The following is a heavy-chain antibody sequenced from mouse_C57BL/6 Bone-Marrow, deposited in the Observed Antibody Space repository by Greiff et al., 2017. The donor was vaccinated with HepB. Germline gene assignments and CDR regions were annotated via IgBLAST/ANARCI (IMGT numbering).Heavy chain of an antibody. Sequence: VQLQQSGSELRSPGSSVKLSCKDFDSEVFPIAYMSWVRQKPGHGFEWIGGILPSIGRTIYGEKFEDKATLDADTLSNTAYLELNSLTSEDSAIYYCARGPPDYDYDGYYFDYWGQGTTLTVSS. CDR1: DSEVFPIAY. CDR2: ILPSIGRT. CDR3: ARGPPDYDYDGYYFDY. J-gene: IGHJ2*01. D-gene: IGHD2-4*01. V-gene: IGHV15-2*01.